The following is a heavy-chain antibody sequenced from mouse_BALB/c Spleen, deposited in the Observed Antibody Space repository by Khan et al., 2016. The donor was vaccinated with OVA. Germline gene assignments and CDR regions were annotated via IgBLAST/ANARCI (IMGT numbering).Heavy chain of an antibody. Sequence: QVQLKESGPGLVAPSQSLSITCTISGVSLTNYGVHWVRQPPGKGLEWLVVIWSDGSTNYNSALKSRLSISKDNSKSQVFLKMNSLQTDDTAMYYCARQPYYHYYIMDYWGQGTSVTVSS. CDR3: ARQPYYHYYIMDY. V-gene: IGHV2-6-1*01. J-gene: IGHJ4*01. CDR2: IWSDGST. CDR1: GVSLTNYG. D-gene: IGHD2-10*01.